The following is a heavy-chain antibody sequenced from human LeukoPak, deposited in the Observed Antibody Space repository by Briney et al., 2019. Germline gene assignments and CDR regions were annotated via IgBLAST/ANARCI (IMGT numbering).Heavy chain of an antibody. CDR2: ISAYNGNT. D-gene: IGHD4-23*01. V-gene: IGHV1-18*01. CDR1: GYTFTSYG. Sequence: ASVKVSCEASGYTFTSYGISWVRQAPGQGLEWMGWISAYNGNTNYAQKLQGRVTMTTDTSTSTAYMELRSLRSDDTAVYYCARDPNPSATVDPFDYWGQGTLVTVSS. J-gene: IGHJ4*02. CDR3: ARDPNPSATVDPFDY.